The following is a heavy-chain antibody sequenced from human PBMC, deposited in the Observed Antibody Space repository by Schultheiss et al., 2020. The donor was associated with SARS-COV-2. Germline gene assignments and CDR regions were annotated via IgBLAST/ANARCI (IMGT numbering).Heavy chain of an antibody. D-gene: IGHD4-11*01. Sequence: GESLKISCAASGFTVSSNYMSWVRQAPGKGLEWVSVIYSGGSTYYADSVKGRFTISRDNSKNTLYLQMNSLRAEDTAVYYCARGDKVTTWGYYYGMDVWGQGTTVTVSS. CDR1: GFTVSSNY. CDR2: IYSGGST. CDR3: ARGDKVTTWGYYYGMDV. V-gene: IGHV3-66*01. J-gene: IGHJ6*02.